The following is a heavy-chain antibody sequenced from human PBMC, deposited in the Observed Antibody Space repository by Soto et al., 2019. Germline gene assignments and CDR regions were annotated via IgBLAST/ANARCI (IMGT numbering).Heavy chain of an antibody. J-gene: IGHJ5*02. CDR3: TRDSRRVPTAS. Sequence: QVQLVQSGAEVKKPGASVKVSCKASGYNFIDYGITWVRQAPGQGLEWMGWISAFNGNTNYGQKLQGRVTMTTDTSTSTAYMELRSLRSDDTAVYYCTRDSRRVPTASWGQGTLVTVSS. CDR2: ISAFNGNT. D-gene: IGHD2-21*02. V-gene: IGHV1-18*01. CDR1: GYNFIDYG.